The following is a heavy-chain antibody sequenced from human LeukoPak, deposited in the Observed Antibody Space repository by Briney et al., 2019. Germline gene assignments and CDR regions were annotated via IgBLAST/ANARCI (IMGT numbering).Heavy chain of an antibody. V-gene: IGHV1-2*02. CDR1: GYTFTGYY. CDR3: ARERQQLVKGNWFDP. Sequence: ASVKVSCKASGYTFTGYYMHWVRQAPGQGLEWMGWINPNSGGTNYAQKFQGRVTMTRDTSISTAYMELSRLRSGDTAVYYCARERQQLVKGNWFDPWGQGTLVTVSS. CDR2: INPNSGGT. D-gene: IGHD6-13*01. J-gene: IGHJ5*02.